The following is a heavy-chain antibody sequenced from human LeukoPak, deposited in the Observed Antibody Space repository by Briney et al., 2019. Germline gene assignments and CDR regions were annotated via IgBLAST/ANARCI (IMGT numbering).Heavy chain of an antibody. D-gene: IGHD3-22*01. V-gene: IGHV5-51*01. Sequence: KVSCKGSGHSFMNHWIGWVRQMPGKGLEWMGISYPSDSDTRYSPSFQGQVTISADKSISTAYLQWSSLKASDTAMYYCARQYSYDSRDYWGQGTLVTVSS. CDR3: ARQYSYDSRDY. J-gene: IGHJ4*02. CDR1: GHSFMNHW. CDR2: SYPSDSDT.